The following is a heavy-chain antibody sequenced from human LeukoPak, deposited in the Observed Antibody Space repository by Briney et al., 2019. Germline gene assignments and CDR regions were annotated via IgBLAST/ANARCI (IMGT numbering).Heavy chain of an antibody. Sequence: SVKVSCKASGGTFSSYAISWVRQAPGQGLEWMGGIIPIFGTANYAQKFQGRVTITADESTSTAYMELSSLRSEDTAVYYCARDRMSAAAGHGWFDPWGQGTLVTVSP. J-gene: IGHJ5*02. CDR2: IIPIFGTA. CDR3: ARDRMSAAAGHGWFDP. V-gene: IGHV1-69*13. D-gene: IGHD6-13*01. CDR1: GGTFSSYA.